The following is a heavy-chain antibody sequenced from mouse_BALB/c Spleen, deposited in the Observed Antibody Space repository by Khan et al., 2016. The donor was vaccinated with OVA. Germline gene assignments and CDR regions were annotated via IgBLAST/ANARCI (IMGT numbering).Heavy chain of an antibody. CDR1: GYTFTNYG. Sequence: QIQLVQSGPELKKPGETVKISCKASGYTFTNYGMIWVKQAPGKGLKWMGWINTYTGQPTYADDFKGRFAFSLETSASTAYLQINNLKNEDTATYFCARSNSDWYFDVWGAGTTVTVSS. J-gene: IGHJ1*01. CDR3: ARSNSDWYFDV. CDR2: INTYTGQP. D-gene: IGHD4-1*02. V-gene: IGHV9-3-1*01.